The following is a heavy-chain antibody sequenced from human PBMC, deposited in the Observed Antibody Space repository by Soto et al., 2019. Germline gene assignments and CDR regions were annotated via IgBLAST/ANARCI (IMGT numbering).Heavy chain of an antibody. J-gene: IGHJ1*01. D-gene: IGHD2-15*01. CDR2: VTPSGGST. Sequence: QVQLVQSGAEVKKPGASVKVSCKASGYIFTAYSMHWVRQAPGQGLEWMGVVTPSGGSTNYAQKFQGRITMTRDTSTSTVYMDLSSLTSEDTAVYYCAREENCSDGICYSEYFQRGGQGTLVTVSS. V-gene: IGHV1-46*01. CDR3: AREENCSDGICYSEYFQR. CDR1: GYIFTAYS.